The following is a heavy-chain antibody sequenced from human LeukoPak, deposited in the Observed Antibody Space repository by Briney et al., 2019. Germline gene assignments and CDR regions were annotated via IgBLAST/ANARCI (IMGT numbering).Heavy chain of an antibody. CDR3: AKETFDYGDSDYFDY. CDR1: GFTFSSYS. D-gene: IGHD4-17*01. J-gene: IGHJ4*02. V-gene: IGHV3-21*01. Sequence: GGSLRLSCAASGFTFSSYSMNWVRQAPGKGLEWVSSISSSSSYIYYADSVKGRFTISRDNAKNSLYLQMNSLRGEDTAVYYCAKETFDYGDSDYFDYWGQGTLVTVSS. CDR2: ISSSSSYI.